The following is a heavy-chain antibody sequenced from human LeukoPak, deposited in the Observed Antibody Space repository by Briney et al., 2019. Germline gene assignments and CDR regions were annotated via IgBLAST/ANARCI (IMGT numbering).Heavy chain of an antibody. D-gene: IGHD5-18*01. Sequence: PGGSLRLSCAASGFTFTNFAMHWVRQAPGKGLEWVAVISYDGTNTYYSDSVKGRFTISRDNAKNSLYLQMNSLRAEDTAVYYCARMSYSYGYEDYWGQGTLVTISS. CDR3: ARMSYSYGYEDY. V-gene: IGHV3-30*04. CDR1: GFTFTNFA. J-gene: IGHJ4*02. CDR2: ISYDGTNT.